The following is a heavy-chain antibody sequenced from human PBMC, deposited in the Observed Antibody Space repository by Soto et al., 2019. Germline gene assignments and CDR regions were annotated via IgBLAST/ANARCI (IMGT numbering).Heavy chain of an antibody. D-gene: IGHD5-12*01. CDR2: IYYSGST. Sequence: SETLSLTCTVSGGSISSYYWSWIRQPPGKGLEWIGYIYYSGSTNYNPSLKSRVTISVDTSKNQFSLKLSSVTAADTAVYYCARASIPRTYDYHFDYWGQGTLVTVSS. J-gene: IGHJ4*02. CDR3: ARASIPRTYDYHFDY. V-gene: IGHV4-59*01. CDR1: GGSISSYY.